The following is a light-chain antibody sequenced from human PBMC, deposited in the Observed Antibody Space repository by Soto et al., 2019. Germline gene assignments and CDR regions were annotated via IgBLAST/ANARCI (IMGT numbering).Light chain of an antibody. V-gene: IGKV1-5*03. CDR3: QQYNSYSWT. CDR1: QSISNW. J-gene: IGKJ1*01. CDR2: KAS. Sequence: DIQMTQSPSTLSASVGDRVIITCRASQSISNWLAWYQQKPGKAPNLLIYKASSLKSGVPSRFSGSGSGTEFTLTISSLQPDDFATYYCQQYNSYSWTFGQGTKVDI.